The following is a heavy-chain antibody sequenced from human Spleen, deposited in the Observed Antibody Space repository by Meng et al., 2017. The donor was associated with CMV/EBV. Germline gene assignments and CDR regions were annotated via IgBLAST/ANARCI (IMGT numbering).Heavy chain of an antibody. CDR3: ARDFRRSSSARGTYYGMDV. CDR1: GGSVSSGSYF. Sequence: SETLSLTCAVSGGSVSSGSYFWGWIRQPPGKGLEWIGYIYYSGNTDYNPSLKSRVTISLDTSKNQFSLRLSSVTAADTAVYYCARDFRRSSSARGTYYGMDVWGQGTTVTVSS. CDR2: IYYSGNT. D-gene: IGHD6-6*01. V-gene: IGHV4-61*01. J-gene: IGHJ6*02.